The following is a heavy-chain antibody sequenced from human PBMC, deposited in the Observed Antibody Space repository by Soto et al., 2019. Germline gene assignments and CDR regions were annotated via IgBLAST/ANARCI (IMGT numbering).Heavy chain of an antibody. V-gene: IGHV3-30*18. CDR3: AKSRDAYNFYFYYGMDV. J-gene: IGHJ6*02. Sequence: PGGSLRLSCAASGFTFSNYGMHWVRQTPGKGLEWVALILYDGSNKYYADSVKGRFTISRDNSKNTLYLQVSSLRAEDTAVYYCAKSRDAYNFYFYYGMDVWGQGISVTVSS. D-gene: IGHD1-1*01. CDR1: GFTFSNYG. CDR2: ILYDGSNK.